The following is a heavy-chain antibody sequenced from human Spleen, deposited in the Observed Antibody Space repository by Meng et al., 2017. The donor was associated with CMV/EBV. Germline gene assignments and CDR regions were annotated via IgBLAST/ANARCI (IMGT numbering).Heavy chain of an antibody. Sequence: SVKVSCKASGGTFSSYAISWVRQAPGQGLEWMGGIIPIFGTANYAQKFQGRVTITTDESTSTAYMELSSLRSEDTAVYYCARHGAYCVGDCYWDVGRAYYGMDVWGQGTTVTVSS. D-gene: IGHD2-21*01. CDR1: GGTFSSYA. J-gene: IGHJ6*02. CDR2: IIPIFGTA. V-gene: IGHV1-69*05. CDR3: ARHGAYCVGDCYWDVGRAYYGMDV.